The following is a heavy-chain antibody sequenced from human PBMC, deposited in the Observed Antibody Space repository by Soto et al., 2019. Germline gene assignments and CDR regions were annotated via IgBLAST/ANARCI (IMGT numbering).Heavy chain of an antibody. CDR1: GGSISSYY. J-gene: IGHJ6*01. D-gene: IGHD2-21*01. V-gene: IGHV4-59*12. CDR2: IYYSDST. CDR3: TRELCERERYGKDV. Sequence: SETLSLTCTVSGGSISSYYWSWIRLPPGKGLEYIGYIYYSDSTNYKPSLESRVSISVDTSKNQFSLKLSSVTAADTAVYYCTRELCERERYGKDVSGQGTTDIVSS.